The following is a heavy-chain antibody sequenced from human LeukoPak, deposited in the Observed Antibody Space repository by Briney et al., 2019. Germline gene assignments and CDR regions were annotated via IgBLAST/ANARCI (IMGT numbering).Heavy chain of an antibody. CDR2: INPNSGGT. CDR1: GNTFTGYY. J-gene: IGHJ4*02. V-gene: IGHV1-2*02. Sequence: ASVKVSCKASGNTFTGYYMHWVRQAPGQGLELMTWINPNSGGTNYAQKFQGRVTMTRDTSISTAYMELSRLRSDDTAVYYCATDQTHSTIAVPGTVFDYWGQGTLVPVSS. D-gene: IGHD6-19*01. CDR3: ATDQTHSTIAVPGTVFDY.